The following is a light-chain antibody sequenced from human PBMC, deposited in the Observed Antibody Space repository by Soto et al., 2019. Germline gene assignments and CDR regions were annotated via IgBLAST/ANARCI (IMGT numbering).Light chain of an antibody. V-gene: IGKV3-15*01. Sequence: ILMTQSPVTLSVSPGDSATLSCRASQSIGRNLAWYQQKPGQAPRLLIYAASTRVTGLPGRFSGRRSGTEFTLTISGLQSEDFAIYYCQHYTNWPPITFGQGTRLEIK. CDR1: QSIGRN. CDR2: AAS. J-gene: IGKJ5*01. CDR3: QHYTNWPPIT.